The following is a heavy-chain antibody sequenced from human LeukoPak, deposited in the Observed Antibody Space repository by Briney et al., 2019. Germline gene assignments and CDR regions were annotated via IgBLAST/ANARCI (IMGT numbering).Heavy chain of an antibody. J-gene: IGHJ6*03. CDR1: GGSFRGYY. CDR3: ARGPRGDYYYMDV. Sequence: SETLSLTCAVYGGSFRGYYWSWIRQPPGKGLEWIGEINHSGSTNYNPSLKSRVTISVDTSKNQFSLKLSSVTAADTAVYYCARGPRGDYYYMDVWGKGTTVTVSS. CDR2: INHSGST. V-gene: IGHV4-34*01. D-gene: IGHD6-25*01.